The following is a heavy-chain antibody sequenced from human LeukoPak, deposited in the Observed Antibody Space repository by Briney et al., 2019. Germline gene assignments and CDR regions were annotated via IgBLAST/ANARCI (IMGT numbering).Heavy chain of an antibody. J-gene: IGHJ3*02. CDR3: ARPYYDFWSGYYGAFDI. Sequence: PGGSLRLSCAASGFTFSSYTMSWVRQAPGKGLEWVSAISGSGGSTYYADSVKGRFTTSRDNSKNTLYLQMNSLRAEDTAVYYCARPYYDFWSGYYGAFDIWGQGTMVTVSS. CDR1: GFTFSSYT. V-gene: IGHV3-23*01. D-gene: IGHD3-3*01. CDR2: ISGSGGST.